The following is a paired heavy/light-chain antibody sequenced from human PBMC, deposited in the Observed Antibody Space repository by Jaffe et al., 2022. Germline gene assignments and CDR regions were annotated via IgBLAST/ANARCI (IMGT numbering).Heavy chain of an antibody. CDR3: ARATMVRGVIPRVGNFDY. V-gene: IGHV4-38-2*01. D-gene: IGHD3-10*01. CDR1: GYSISSGYY. CDR2: IYHSGST. Sequence: QVQLQESGPGLVKPSETLSLTCAVSGYSISSGYYWGWIRQPPGKGLEWIGSIYHSGSTYYNPSLKSRVTISVDTSKNQFSLKLSSVTAADTAVYYCARATMVRGVIPRVGNFDYWGQGTLVTVSS. J-gene: IGHJ4*02.
Light chain of an antibody. CDR3: QQYDNLRPLT. Sequence: DIQMTQSPSSLSASVGDRVTITCQASQDISNYLNWYQQKPGKAPKLLIYDASNLETGVPSRFSGSGSGTDFTFTISSLQPEDIATYYCQQYDNLRPLTFGGGTKVEIK. J-gene: IGKJ4*01. CDR1: QDISNY. CDR2: DAS. V-gene: IGKV1-33*01.